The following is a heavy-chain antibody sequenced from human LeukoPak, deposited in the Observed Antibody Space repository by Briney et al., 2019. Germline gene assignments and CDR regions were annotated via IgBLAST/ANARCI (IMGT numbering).Heavy chain of an antibody. Sequence: ASVKVSCKASGYTFTSYAMHWVRQAPGQRLEWMGWINAGNGNTKYSQKFQGRVTITRDTSASTAYMELSSLRSEDTAVYYCARDVRGTAMALRGLYYFDYWGQGTLVTVSS. CDR1: GYTFTSYA. V-gene: IGHV1-3*01. CDR2: INAGNGNT. D-gene: IGHD5-18*01. J-gene: IGHJ4*02. CDR3: ARDVRGTAMALRGLYYFDY.